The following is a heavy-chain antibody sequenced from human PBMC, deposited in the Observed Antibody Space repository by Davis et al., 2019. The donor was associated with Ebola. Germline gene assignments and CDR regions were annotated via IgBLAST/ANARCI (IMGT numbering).Heavy chain of an antibody. V-gene: IGHV5-51*01. D-gene: IGHD1-14*01. CDR1: GYYFTSYW. J-gene: IGHJ6*04. Sequence: GESLKISCKGSGYYFTSYWISWVRQMPGKGLEWMGIIYPGDSDSRYSPSFQGHVTFSADKSISTAYLHWSSLQASDTAVYYCARLGPDHYGMDVWGKGTTVTVSS. CDR2: IYPGDSDS. CDR3: ARLGPDHYGMDV.